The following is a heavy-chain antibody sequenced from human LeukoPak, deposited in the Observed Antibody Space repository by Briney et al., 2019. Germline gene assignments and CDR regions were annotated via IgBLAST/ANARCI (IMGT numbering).Heavy chain of an antibody. J-gene: IGHJ3*02. CDR3: ATISAQTFDI. D-gene: IGHD5-24*01. CDR2: IKPDGSDK. CDR1: GFIFRSYW. Sequence: GGSLRLSCVVSGFIFRSYWVNWLRQSPGKGLEWVANIKPDGSDKYYVDSARGRFTVSRDNAKNSAFLQMNSLRAEDTAIYYCATISAQTFDIWGQGTLVSVSS. V-gene: IGHV3-7*01.